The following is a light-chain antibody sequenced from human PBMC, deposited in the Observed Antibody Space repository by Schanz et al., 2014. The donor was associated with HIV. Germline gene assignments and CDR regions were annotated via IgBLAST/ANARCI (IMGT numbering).Light chain of an antibody. V-gene: IGLV2-8*01. Sequence: QSALTQPASVSGSPGQSITISCTGTNSDVGGYNFVSWYQQHPGKAPKLMIYEVSKRPSGVPDRFSGSKSGNTASLTVSRLQAEDEADYYCTSYAGSNNLVFGGGTKLTVL. J-gene: IGLJ2*01. CDR1: NSDVGGYNF. CDR2: EVS. CDR3: TSYAGSNNLV.